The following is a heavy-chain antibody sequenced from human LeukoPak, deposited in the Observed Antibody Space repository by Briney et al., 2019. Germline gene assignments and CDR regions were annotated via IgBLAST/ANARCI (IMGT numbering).Heavy chain of an antibody. V-gene: IGHV1-69*13. D-gene: IGHD4-23*01. CDR3: AREPTGYETPN. CDR2: IIPIFGTA. Sequence: GASVKVSCKASGGTFSSYAISWVRQAPGQGLEWMGGIIPIFGTANYAQKFQGSVTITADESTSTAYMELSSLRSEDTAVYYCAREPTGYETPNWGQGTLVTVSS. CDR1: GGTFSSYA. J-gene: IGHJ4*02.